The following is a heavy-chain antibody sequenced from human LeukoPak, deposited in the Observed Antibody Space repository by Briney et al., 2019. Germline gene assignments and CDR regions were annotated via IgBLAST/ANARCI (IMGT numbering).Heavy chain of an antibody. Sequence: PSQTLSLTCAVSGGSISSGGYSWSWTRQPPGKGLEWIGYIYHSGSTYYNPSLKSRVTISVDRSKNQFSLKLSSVTAADTAVYYCARVGGILTGYWYFDYWGQGTLVTVSS. J-gene: IGHJ4*02. V-gene: IGHV4-30-2*01. D-gene: IGHD3-9*01. CDR2: IYHSGST. CDR1: GGSISSGGYS. CDR3: ARVGGILTGYWYFDY.